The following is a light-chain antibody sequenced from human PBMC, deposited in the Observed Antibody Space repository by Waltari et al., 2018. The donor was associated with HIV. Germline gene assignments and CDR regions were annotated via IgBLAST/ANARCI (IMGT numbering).Light chain of an antibody. J-gene: IGKJ4*01. CDR3: QQYYSTPFT. CDR2: WAS. V-gene: IGKV4-1*01. Sequence: DIVMTQSPDSLVLSLGERATINCKSSTSVLYSSNNKNYLAWYQQKPGQPPKLLIYWASTRESGVPDRFSGSGSGTDFTLTISSLQSEDVAVYYCQQYYSTPFTFGGGTKVEIK. CDR1: TSVLYSSNNKNY.